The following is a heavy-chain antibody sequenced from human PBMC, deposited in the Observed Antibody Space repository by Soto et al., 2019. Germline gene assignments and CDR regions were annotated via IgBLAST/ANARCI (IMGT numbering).Heavy chain of an antibody. J-gene: IGHJ6*02. D-gene: IGHD3-16*01. CDR2: IYYSGYT. Sequence: SDTLSPTPPVSRVSISSSIYYCGWIRQPPGKGLEWIGSIYYSGYTYYNPSLKSRVTISVDTSKNQFSLKLSSVTAADTAVYYCARHNGPLYVGYYYDMDVWGQGTTVT. V-gene: IGHV4-39*01. CDR1: RVSISSSIYY. CDR3: ARHNGPLYVGYYYDMDV.